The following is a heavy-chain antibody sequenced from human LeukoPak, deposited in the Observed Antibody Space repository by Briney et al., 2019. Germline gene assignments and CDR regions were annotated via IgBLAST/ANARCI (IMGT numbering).Heavy chain of an antibody. D-gene: IGHD3-3*01. CDR1: GDSVSSNSAA. CDR3: GRGGGFLEWLGVYYYYYYMDV. Sequence: PSQTLSLTCAICGDSVSSNSAAWNWIRQSPSRGLEWLGRTYYRSKWYNGYAVSVISRITINPDTSKNQFSLQLNSVTPEDTAGYYCGRGGGFLEWLGVYYYYYYMDVWGKGTTVTVSS. J-gene: IGHJ6*03. V-gene: IGHV6-1*01. CDR2: TYYRSKWYN.